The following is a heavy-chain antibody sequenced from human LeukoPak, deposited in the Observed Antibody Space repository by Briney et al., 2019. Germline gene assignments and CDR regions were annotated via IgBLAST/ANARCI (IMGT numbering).Heavy chain of an antibody. D-gene: IGHD3-3*01. Sequence: GGSLRLSCAASGFTFDDYGMSWVRQAPGKGLEWVSYISSSSSTIYYADSVKGRFTISRDNAKNSLYLQMNSLRAEDTAVYYCARAMGRITIFGVVRGAFDIWGQGTMVTVSS. J-gene: IGHJ3*02. CDR2: ISSSSSTI. CDR1: GFTFDDYG. CDR3: ARAMGRITIFGVVRGAFDI. V-gene: IGHV3-48*01.